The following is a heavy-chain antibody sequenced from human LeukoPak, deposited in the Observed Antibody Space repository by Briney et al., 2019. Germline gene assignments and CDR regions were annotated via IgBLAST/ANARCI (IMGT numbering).Heavy chain of an antibody. V-gene: IGHV3-30*18. CDR2: ISYDGSNK. D-gene: IGHD3-10*01. CDR1: GFTFSSHG. CDR3: AKSMVRGVIITGFDY. Sequence: PGRSLRLSCAASGFTFSSHGMHWVRQAPGKGLEWVAVISYDGSNKYYADPVKGRFTISRDNSKNTLYLQMNSLRAEDTAVYYCAKSMVRGVIITGFDYWGQGTLVTVSS. J-gene: IGHJ4*02.